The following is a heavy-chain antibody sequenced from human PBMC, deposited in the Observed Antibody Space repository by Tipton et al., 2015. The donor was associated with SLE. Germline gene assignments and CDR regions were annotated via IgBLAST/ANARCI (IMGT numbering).Heavy chain of an antibody. D-gene: IGHD6-19*01. J-gene: IGHJ5*02. Sequence: TLSLTCTVSGGSISSHYWSWIRRPPGKALEWIAYINYSGNTNYNPSLKSRVTISIDTSKNQFSLKLSSVTAADAAVYYCARGYSSGWYEGWFDPWGQGTLVTVSS. CDR2: INYSGNT. V-gene: IGHV4-59*11. CDR3: ARGYSSGWYEGWFDP. CDR1: GGSISSHY.